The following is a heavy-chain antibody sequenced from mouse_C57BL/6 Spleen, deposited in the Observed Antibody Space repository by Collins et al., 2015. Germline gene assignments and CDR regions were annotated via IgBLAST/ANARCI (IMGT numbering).Heavy chain of an antibody. CDR1: GYTFTSYW. D-gene: IGHD2-4*01. J-gene: IGHJ1*01. CDR2: INPSNGRT. Sequence: QVQLQQPGAELVKPGASVKLSCKASGYTFTSYWMHWVKQRPGQGLEWIGEINPSNGRTNYNEKFKSKATLTVDKSSSTAYMQLSSLTSEDSAVYYCAPMITTYFDVWGAGTTVTVSS. V-gene: IGHV1S81*02. CDR3: APMITTYFDV.